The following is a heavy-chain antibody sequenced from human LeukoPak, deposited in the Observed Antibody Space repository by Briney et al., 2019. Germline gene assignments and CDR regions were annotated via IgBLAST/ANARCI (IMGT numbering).Heavy chain of an antibody. V-gene: IGHV3-7*01. Sequence: GGSLRLSCATSGFTFRSYWMNWVRQAPGKGLEWVANIKEDGSEKNYVDSVKGRFTVSRDNAKNLLYLQMNSLRVEDTAVYYCARLVTRRVVAVYFDYWGQGTLVTVSS. CDR3: ARLVTRRVVAVYFDY. CDR2: IKEDGSEK. CDR1: GFTFRSYW. D-gene: IGHD2-15*01. J-gene: IGHJ4*02.